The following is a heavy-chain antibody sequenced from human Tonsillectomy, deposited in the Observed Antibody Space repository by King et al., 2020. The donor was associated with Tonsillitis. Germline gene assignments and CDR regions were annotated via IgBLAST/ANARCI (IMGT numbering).Heavy chain of an antibody. J-gene: IGHJ4*02. CDR3: AHTRIAVADY. CDR2: IYWNDDE. D-gene: IGHD6-19*01. V-gene: IGHV2-5*01. Sequence: TLKESGPTLVKPTQTLTLTCTFSGFSLSTNEVGVGWIRQPPGKALEWLALIYWNDDERYSPSLKTRLTITKDTSKNQVVLTMTNMDPVDTATYYCAHTRIAVADYWGQGAWSPSPQ. CDR1: GFSLSTNEVG.